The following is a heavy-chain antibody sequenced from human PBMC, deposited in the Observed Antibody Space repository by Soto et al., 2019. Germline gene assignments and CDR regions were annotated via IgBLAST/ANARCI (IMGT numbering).Heavy chain of an antibody. CDR2: MNNLGSST. V-gene: IGHV3-74*01. Sequence: EVQLVESGGGLVQPGGSLRLSCAASGLALTNAWMLWVRQGPGEGLVWVSGMNNLGSSTYYADSVKGRFTVSRDDTKNTVFLQMNSLRAEDTGVYFCGTVFEHWGQGVLVTVSS. CDR3: GTVFEH. J-gene: IGHJ4*02. CDR1: GLALTNAW.